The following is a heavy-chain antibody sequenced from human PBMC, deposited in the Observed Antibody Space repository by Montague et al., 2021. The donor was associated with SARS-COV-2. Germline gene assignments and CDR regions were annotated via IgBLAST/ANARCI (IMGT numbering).Heavy chain of an antibody. CDR2: INQGGAP. D-gene: IGHD3-9*01. V-gene: IGHV4-34*01. J-gene: IGHJ3*02. Sequence: SETLSLTCAVSRGSFSNYYWTWIRQSPGKGLEWIGEINQGGAPNYTPSLKSRVTISLDTSKKQISLKLNPVTVADTAVFFCARGRPVQGSFRHFDSISSGALDIWAQGSLVIVSS. CDR1: RGSFSNYY. CDR3: ARGRPVQGSFRHFDSISSGALDI.